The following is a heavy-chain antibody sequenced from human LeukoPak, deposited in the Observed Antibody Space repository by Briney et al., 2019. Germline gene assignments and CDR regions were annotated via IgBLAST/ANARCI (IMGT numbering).Heavy chain of an antibody. D-gene: IGHD6-13*01. CDR1: GFTFDDYA. CDR3: AKEGSIAAAGPLDY. Sequence: GRSLRLSCAASGFTFDDYAMHWVRQAPGKGLEWVSGISWNSGSIGYADSVKGRFTISRDNAKNALYLQMNSLRAEDTALYYCAKEGSIAAAGPLDYWGQGTLLTVSS. CDR2: ISWNSGSI. V-gene: IGHV3-9*01. J-gene: IGHJ4*02.